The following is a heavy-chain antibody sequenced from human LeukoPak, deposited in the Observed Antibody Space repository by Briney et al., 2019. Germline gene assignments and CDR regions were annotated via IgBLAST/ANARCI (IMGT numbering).Heavy chain of an antibody. J-gene: IGHJ4*02. Sequence: GGSLRLSCAASGFTFSDHYMDWVRQAPGKGLEWVGRIRKKANSYTTEYAASVKGRFTISRDDSKNSLYLQMNSLKTEDTAVYYCVGVQNSGNYCSLDYWGQGTLVTVSS. CDR1: GFTFSDHY. V-gene: IGHV3-72*01. D-gene: IGHD1-26*01. CDR2: IRKKANSYTT. CDR3: VGVQNSGNYCSLDY.